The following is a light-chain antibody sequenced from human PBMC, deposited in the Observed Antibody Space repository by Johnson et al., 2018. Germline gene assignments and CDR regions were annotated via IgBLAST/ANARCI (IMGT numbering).Light chain of an antibody. CDR2: ENN. V-gene: IGLV1-51*02. CDR3: GTWDSRLSAGNV. J-gene: IGLJ1*01. CDR1: SSNIGNNY. Sequence: SVLTQPPSVSAAPGQTVTISCSGSSSNIGNNYVSWYQQLPGTAPKLLIYENNKRPSGIPDRFSGSKSGTSATLGITGLQTGDEADYYCGTWDSRLSAGNVFGTGTKVTVL.